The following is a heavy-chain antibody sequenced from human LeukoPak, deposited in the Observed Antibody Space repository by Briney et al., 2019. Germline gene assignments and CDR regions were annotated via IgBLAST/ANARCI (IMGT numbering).Heavy chain of an antibody. CDR3: ARDRGVTKVYGMDV. V-gene: IGHV4-59*01. CDR2: IYYSGST. J-gene: IGHJ6*02. D-gene: IGHD4-17*01. Sequence: SETLSLTCTVSGGSISSYYWSWIRQPPGEGLEWIGYIYYSGSTNYNPSLKSRVTISVDTSKNQFSLKLSSVTAADTAVYYCARDRGVTKVYGMDVWGQGTTVTVSS. CDR1: GGSISSYY.